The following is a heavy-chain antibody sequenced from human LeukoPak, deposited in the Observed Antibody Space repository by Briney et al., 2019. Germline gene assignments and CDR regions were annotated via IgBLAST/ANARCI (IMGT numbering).Heavy chain of an antibody. CDR1: AFTFSSYW. V-gene: IGHV3-74*01. CDR2: INSDGSSR. Sequence: GGSLRLSCATSAFTFSSYWMHWVRQAPGKGLVWVPRINSDGSSRSYADYVKGRFTISRDDAKNTIYLQMRSLSVDDTAIYYCPRGSPGYGSSWLDFWGQGILVTVSS. J-gene: IGHJ4*02. CDR3: PRGSPGYGSSWLDF. D-gene: IGHD6-19*01.